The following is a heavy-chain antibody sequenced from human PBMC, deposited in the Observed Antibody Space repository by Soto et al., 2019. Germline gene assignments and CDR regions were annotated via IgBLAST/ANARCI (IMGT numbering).Heavy chain of an antibody. CDR1: GDSISNLDYF. J-gene: IGHJ5*01. Sequence: SETLSLTCSVSGDSISNLDYFWAWIRQPPGQALEYIGYIYKSATTYYNPSFESRVAISVDTSKSQFSLNVTSVTAADTAVYFCARGRYCLTGRCFPNWFDSWGQGALVTVS. D-gene: IGHD7-27*01. CDR2: IYKSATT. CDR3: ARGRYCLTGRCFPNWFDS. V-gene: IGHV4-30-4*01.